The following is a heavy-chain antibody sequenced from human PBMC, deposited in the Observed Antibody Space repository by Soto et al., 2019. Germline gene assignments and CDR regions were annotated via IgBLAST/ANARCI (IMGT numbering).Heavy chain of an antibody. CDR3: ARRPMWQQLVPDYGLDV. J-gene: IGHJ6*02. CDR2: IIPISEIT. CDR1: GGSFNNDA. D-gene: IGHD6-6*01. V-gene: IGHV1-69*17. Sequence: KVSCKASGGSFNNDAINWVRQAPGQGLEWLGGIIPISEITEYAQKFQGRVILTADKSTGTAYMELSSLRSEDTALYYCARRPMWQQLVPDYGLDVWGQGTTVTVSS.